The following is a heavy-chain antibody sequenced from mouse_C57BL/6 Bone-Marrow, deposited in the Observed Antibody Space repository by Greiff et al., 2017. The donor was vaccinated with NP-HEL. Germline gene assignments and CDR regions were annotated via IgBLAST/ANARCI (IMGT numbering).Heavy chain of an antibody. CDR1: GYTFTDYY. CDR2: IFPGSGST. D-gene: IGHD2-3*01. J-gene: IGHJ2*01. Sequence: VQLQQSGPELVKPGASVKISCKASGYTFTDYYINWVKQRPGQGLEWIGWIFPGSGSTYYNEKFKGKATLTVAKSSSTAYILLSRLTSEDSAVYFCARRDGYPYFDYWGQGTTLTVSS. V-gene: IGHV1-75*01. CDR3: ARRDGYPYFDY.